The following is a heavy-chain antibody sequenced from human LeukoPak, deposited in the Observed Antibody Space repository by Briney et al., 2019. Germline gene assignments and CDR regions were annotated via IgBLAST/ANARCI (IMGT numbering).Heavy chain of an antibody. V-gene: IGHV3-74*01. D-gene: IGHD2-2*01. J-gene: IGHJ4*02. CDR3: ARPRQCYSTTSCANHFDY. CDR1: GFTFSSYG. CDR2: INSDGSST. Sequence: PGRSLRLSCAASGFTFSSYGMHWVRQAPGKGLVWVSRINSDGSSTSYADSVKGRFTISRDNAKNTLYLEMNSLRAEDTAVYYCARPRQCYSTTSCANHFDYWGQGTLVTVSS.